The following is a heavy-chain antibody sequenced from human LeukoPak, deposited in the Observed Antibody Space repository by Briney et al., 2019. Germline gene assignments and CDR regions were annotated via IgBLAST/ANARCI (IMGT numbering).Heavy chain of an antibody. CDR3: ATNPLPTIFGVVTPSYWFDP. CDR1: GGSISSGSYY. V-gene: IGHV4-61*02. CDR2: IYTSGST. J-gene: IGHJ5*02. D-gene: IGHD3-3*01. Sequence: PSETLSLTCTVSGGSISSGSYYWSWIRQPAGKGLEWIGRIYTSGSTNYNPSLKSRVTISVDTSKNQFSLKLSSVTAADTAVYYCATNPLPTIFGVVTPSYWFDPWGQGTLVTVSS.